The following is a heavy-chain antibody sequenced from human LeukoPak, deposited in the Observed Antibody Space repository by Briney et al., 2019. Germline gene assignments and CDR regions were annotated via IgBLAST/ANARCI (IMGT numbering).Heavy chain of an antibody. Sequence: EASVKVSCKVSGYTLTELSMHWVRQAPGKGLEWMGGFDPEDGETIYAQKFQGRVTMTEDTSTDTAYMELSSLRSEDTAVYYCATELFRGVTTNNWFDPWGQGTLVTVSS. D-gene: IGHD3-10*01. CDR1: GYTLTELS. J-gene: IGHJ5*02. CDR3: ATELFRGVTTNNWFDP. CDR2: FDPEDGET. V-gene: IGHV1-24*01.